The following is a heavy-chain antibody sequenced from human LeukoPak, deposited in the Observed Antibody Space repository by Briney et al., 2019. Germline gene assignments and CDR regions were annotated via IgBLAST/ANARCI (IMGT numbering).Heavy chain of an antibody. J-gene: IGHJ4*02. Sequence: GGSLRLSCAASGFTFSTYGMHWVRQAPGKGLEWGAFIRYDGSNKFYADSVKGRFTISRDNSKNTLYLQMNSLRTEDTAVYYCAKDRATYDYGVGYWGQGTLVTVSS. V-gene: IGHV3-30*02. CDR1: GFTFSTYG. CDR2: IRYDGSNK. CDR3: AKDRATYDYGVGY. D-gene: IGHD3-16*01.